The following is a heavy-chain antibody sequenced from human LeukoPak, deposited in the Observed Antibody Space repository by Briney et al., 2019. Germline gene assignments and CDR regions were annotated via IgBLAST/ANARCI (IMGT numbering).Heavy chain of an antibody. Sequence: GGSLRLSCAASGFTFSSYEMNWVRQAPGKGLEWVSYISSSGSTIYYADSVKGRFTISRDNAKNSLDLQMNSLRAEDTAVYYCARDDRSYYFDSWGQGTLVTVSS. CDR2: ISSSGSTI. D-gene: IGHD2-21*01. V-gene: IGHV3-48*03. CDR1: GFTFSSYE. J-gene: IGHJ4*02. CDR3: ARDDRSYYFDS.